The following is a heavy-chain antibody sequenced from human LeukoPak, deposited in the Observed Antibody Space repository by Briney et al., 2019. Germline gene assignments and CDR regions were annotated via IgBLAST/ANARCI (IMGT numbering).Heavy chain of an antibody. CDR3: AKSSDFVLGSPDY. CDR1: GFTFSSYA. D-gene: IGHD2-15*01. V-gene: IGHV3-30*18. Sequence: HPGGSLRLSCAASGFTFSSYAMHWVRQAPGKGLEGVAVMSFDGSYKYYADSVKGRFTISRDTSKNTLYLQMNSLRAEDTAVYYCAKSSDFVLGSPDYWGQGTLVTVSS. J-gene: IGHJ4*02. CDR2: MSFDGSYK.